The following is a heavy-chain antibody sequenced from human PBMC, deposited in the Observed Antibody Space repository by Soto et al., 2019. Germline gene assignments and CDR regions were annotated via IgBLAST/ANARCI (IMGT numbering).Heavy chain of an antibody. Sequence: SETLSLTCTVSGGSISSGGYYWSWIRQHPGKGLEWIGYIYYSGSTYYNPSLKSRVTISVDTSKNQFSLKLSSVTAADTAVYYCARALSGYSLYYYYYMDVWGKGTTVTVSS. J-gene: IGHJ6*03. CDR2: IYYSGST. D-gene: IGHD3-3*01. CDR3: ARALSGYSLYYYYYMDV. V-gene: IGHV4-31*03. CDR1: GGSISSGGYY.